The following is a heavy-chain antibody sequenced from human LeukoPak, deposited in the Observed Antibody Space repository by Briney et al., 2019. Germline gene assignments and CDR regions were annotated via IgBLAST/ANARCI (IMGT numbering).Heavy chain of an antibody. J-gene: IGHJ4*02. V-gene: IGHV3-30-3*01. CDR3: AKEAEAVAGLFDY. Sequence: GGSLRLSCAASGFTFSSYAMHWVRQAPGKGLEWVAVISYDGSNKYYADSVKGRFTISRDNSKNTLYLQMNSLRAEDTAVYYCAKEAEAVAGLFDYWGQGTLVTVSS. D-gene: IGHD6-19*01. CDR2: ISYDGSNK. CDR1: GFTFSSYA.